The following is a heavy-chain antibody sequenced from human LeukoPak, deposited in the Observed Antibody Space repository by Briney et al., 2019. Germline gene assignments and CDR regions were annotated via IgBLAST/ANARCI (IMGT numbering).Heavy chain of an antibody. CDR2: IYHSGST. J-gene: IGHJ5*02. CDR3: ASEVPAAYNWFDP. V-gene: IGHV4-30-2*01. D-gene: IGHD2-2*01. Sequence: SQTLSLTCAVSGGSISSGGYSWSWIRQPPGKGLEWIGYIYHSGSTYYNPSLKSRVTISVDRSKNQFSLKLSSVTAADTAVYYCASEVPAAYNWFDPWGQGTLVTVSS. CDR1: GGSISSGGYS.